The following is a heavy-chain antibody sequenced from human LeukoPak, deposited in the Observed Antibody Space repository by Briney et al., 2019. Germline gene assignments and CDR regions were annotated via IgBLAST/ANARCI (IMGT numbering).Heavy chain of an antibody. J-gene: IGHJ4*02. D-gene: IGHD5-24*01. V-gene: IGHV1-18*01. Sequence: ASVKVSCKASGYTFTSYGISWVRQAPGQGLEWMGWISTYNGDTNYAQKLQGRVTMTTDTSTSTAYMELNSLRSDDTAVYFCARDPILSRXATIPYFDYWGQGTLVTVSS. CDR2: ISTYNGDT. CDR1: GYTFTSYG. CDR3: ARDPILSRXATIPYFDY.